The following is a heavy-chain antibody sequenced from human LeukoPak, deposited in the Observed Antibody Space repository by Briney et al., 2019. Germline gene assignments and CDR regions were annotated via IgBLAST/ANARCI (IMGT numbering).Heavy chain of an antibody. CDR1: GFTFSSYA. CDR2: ISGSGGST. D-gene: IGHD2-2*01. Sequence: GGSLRLSCAASGFTFSSYAMNWVRQAPGKGLEWVSVISGSGGSTYYADSVKGRFTISRDNAKNSLYLQMNSLRAEDTAVYYCARNVRYCSSTSCRIYYYYGMDVWGQGTTVTVSS. J-gene: IGHJ6*02. V-gene: IGHV3-23*01. CDR3: ARNVRYCSSTSCRIYYYYGMDV.